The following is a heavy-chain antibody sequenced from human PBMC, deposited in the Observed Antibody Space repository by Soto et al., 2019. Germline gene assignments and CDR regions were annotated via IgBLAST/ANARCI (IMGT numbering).Heavy chain of an antibody. D-gene: IGHD2-15*01. CDR3: ARIPYCSGGSCYDAFDI. CDR1: GFTFSSYS. CDR2: ISSSSSYI. V-gene: IGHV3-21*01. J-gene: IGHJ3*02. Sequence: EVQLVESGGGLVKPGGSLRLSCAASGFTFSSYSMNWVRQAPGKGLELVSSISSSSSYIYYADSVKGRFTISRDNAKNSLYLQMNSLRAEDTAVYYCARIPYCSGGSCYDAFDIWGQGTMVTVSS.